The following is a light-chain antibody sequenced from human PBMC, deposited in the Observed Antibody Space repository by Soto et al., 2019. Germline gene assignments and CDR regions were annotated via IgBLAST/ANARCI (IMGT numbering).Light chain of an antibody. CDR3: SSYAGSNNFV. CDR2: EVS. Sequence: QSVLTQPPSASGSPGQSVTISCTGTSSDVGGYNYVSWYQQHSGKAPKLMIYEVSKRPSGVPDRFSGSKSGNTASLTVSGLQAEDEADYYCSSYAGSNNFVFGGGTKVTVL. J-gene: IGLJ2*01. V-gene: IGLV2-8*01. CDR1: SSDVGGYNY.